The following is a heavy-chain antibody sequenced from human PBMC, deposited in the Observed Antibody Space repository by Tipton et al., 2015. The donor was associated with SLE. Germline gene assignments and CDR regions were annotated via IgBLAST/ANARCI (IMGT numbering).Heavy chain of an antibody. D-gene: IGHD3-10*01. CDR1: GFTFSSYW. V-gene: IGHV3-74*01. CDR3: AREWVGAFYI. Sequence: SLRLSCAASGFTFSSYWMHWVRQAPGKGLAWVPLINSDGTSPSYGDSVKGRFTISSANAKNTLYLQMNSLRAEDTAVYYCAREWVGAFYIWGQGTMVPVSS. CDR2: INSDGTSP. J-gene: IGHJ3*02.